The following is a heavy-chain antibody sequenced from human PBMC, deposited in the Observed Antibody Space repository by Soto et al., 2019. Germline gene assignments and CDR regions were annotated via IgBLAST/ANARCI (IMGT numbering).Heavy chain of an antibody. V-gene: IGHV3-9*01. Sequence: SLRLSCAASGFTLDDHAMHWVRQGPGKGLEWVSGISWNSGTIVYADSVKGRFTISRDNTKNSLYLQMDSLRREDTALYYCAKDITSTGWYFGLDLWGQGTTVTVSS. CDR3: AKDITSTGWYFGLDL. D-gene: IGHD6-19*01. CDR1: GFTLDDHA. J-gene: IGHJ6*02. CDR2: ISWNSGTI.